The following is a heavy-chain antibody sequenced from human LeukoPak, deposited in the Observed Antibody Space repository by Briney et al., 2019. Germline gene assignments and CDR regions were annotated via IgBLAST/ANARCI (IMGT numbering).Heavy chain of an antibody. J-gene: IGHJ4*02. D-gene: IGHD3-22*01. V-gene: IGHV3-30*04. Sequence: GGSLRLSCAASGFTFSSYALHWVRQAPGKGLAWVAVISHDGSNNYYADSVKGRFTIARDNSKNTLYLQMNRLRAEDTAVYYCAMWGRFSSSGAPTDYCGQGTLVTVSS. CDR2: ISHDGSNN. CDR1: GFTFSSYA. CDR3: AMWGRFSSSGAPTDY.